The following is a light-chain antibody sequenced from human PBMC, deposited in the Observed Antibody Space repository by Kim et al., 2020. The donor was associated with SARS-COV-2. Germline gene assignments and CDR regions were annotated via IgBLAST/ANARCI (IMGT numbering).Light chain of an antibody. J-gene: IGLJ2*01. V-gene: IGLV3-19*01. Sequence: ALGQTVRITCQGDSLRSYYVTWYQQKPGQAPILVSYGKNNRPTGIPDRFSGSSSGNTASLTITGTQAGDEADYYCNSRDSNDNVVFGGGTQLTVL. CDR2: GKN. CDR3: NSRDSNDNVV. CDR1: SLRSYY.